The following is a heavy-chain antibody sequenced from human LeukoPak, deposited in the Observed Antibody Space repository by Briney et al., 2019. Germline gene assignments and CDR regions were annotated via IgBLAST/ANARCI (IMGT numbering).Heavy chain of an antibody. CDR1: GYTFTSYD. J-gene: IGHJ4*02. CDR3: ARGYDSSGYYFDY. Sequence: ASAKVSCKASGYTFTSYDIHWVRQATGQGLERMGWMNPNSGNTGYAQKFQGRVPMTRNTPISTAYMELISLRSEDTAVYYCARGYDSSGYYFDYWGQGTLVTVSS. D-gene: IGHD3-22*01. V-gene: IGHV1-8*01. CDR2: MNPNSGNT.